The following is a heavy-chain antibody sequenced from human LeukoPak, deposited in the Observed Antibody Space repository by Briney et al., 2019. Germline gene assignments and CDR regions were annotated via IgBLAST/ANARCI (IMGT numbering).Heavy chain of an antibody. CDR1: GFTFSDYY. CDR3: AKGNWVGEYLFNY. V-gene: IGHV3-23*01. Sequence: PGGSLRLSCAASGFTFSDYYMSWVRQAPGKGLEWVSGISGSGGSTYYADSVAGRFTISRDNSKNTLYVQMNSLRAEDTALYYCAKGNWVGEYLFNYWGQGTLVTVSS. CDR2: ISGSGGST. J-gene: IGHJ4*02. D-gene: IGHD7-27*01.